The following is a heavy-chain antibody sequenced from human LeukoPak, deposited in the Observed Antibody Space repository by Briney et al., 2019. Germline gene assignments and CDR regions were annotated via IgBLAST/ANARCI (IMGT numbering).Heavy chain of an antibody. CDR3: ARGGYSYAPYGMDV. J-gene: IGHJ6*02. D-gene: IGHD5-18*01. CDR2: IYYSGST. Sequence: PSETLSLTCTVSGGSISSGDYYWSWIRQPPGKGLEWIGYIYYSGSTYYNPSLKSRVTISVDTSKNQFSLKLSSVTAADTAVYYCARGGYSYAPYGMDVWGQGTTVTVSS. CDR1: GGSISSGDYY. V-gene: IGHV4-30-4*01.